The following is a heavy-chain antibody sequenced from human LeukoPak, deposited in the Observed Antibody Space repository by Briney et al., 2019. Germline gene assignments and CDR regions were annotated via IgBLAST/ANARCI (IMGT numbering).Heavy chain of an antibody. Sequence: GGSLRLSCAASGFPFSNHWMSWVRQAPGKGLEWVSSISSSSSYIYYADSVKGRFTISRDNAKNSLYLQMNSLRAEDTAVYYCARVYGDYLYYGMDVWGQGTTVTVSS. D-gene: IGHD4-17*01. J-gene: IGHJ6*02. V-gene: IGHV3-21*04. CDR2: ISSSSSYI. CDR1: GFPFSNHW. CDR3: ARVYGDYLYYGMDV.